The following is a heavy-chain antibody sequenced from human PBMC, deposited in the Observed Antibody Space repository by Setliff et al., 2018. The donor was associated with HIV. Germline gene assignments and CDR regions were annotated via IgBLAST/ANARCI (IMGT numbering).Heavy chain of an antibody. J-gene: IGHJ4*02. CDR3: ARLQDSSGYYRY. CDR2: IYYSGTT. V-gene: IGHV4-59*08. D-gene: IGHD3-22*01. Sequence: TSETLSPTCTVSGGSISSYYWTWIRQPPGKGLEWIGYIYYSGTTNYNPSLRSRVTISVDTSKNQFSLKLSSVTAADTAVYYCARLQDSSGYYRYWGQGTQVTVSS. CDR1: GGSISSYY.